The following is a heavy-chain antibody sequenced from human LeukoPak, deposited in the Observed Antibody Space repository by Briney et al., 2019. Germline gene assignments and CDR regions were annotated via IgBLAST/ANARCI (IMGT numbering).Heavy chain of an antibody. Sequence: GGSLRLSCAASGFTFSTYNMNWVRQAPGKGLEWVSSITSSSSYIYYADSVKGRFTISRDNAKNSLYLQMNSLRAEDTAVYYCARAGYYGGNSGYALDYWGQGTLVTVSS. CDR1: GFTFSTYN. V-gene: IGHV3-21*01. D-gene: IGHD4-23*01. CDR3: ARAGYYGGNSGYALDY. CDR2: ITSSSSYI. J-gene: IGHJ4*02.